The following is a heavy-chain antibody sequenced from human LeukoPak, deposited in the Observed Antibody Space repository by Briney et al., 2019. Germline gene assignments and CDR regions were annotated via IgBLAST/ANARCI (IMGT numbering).Heavy chain of an antibody. D-gene: IGHD2-15*01. Sequence: PGRSLRLSCAASGFTFSSYGMHWVRQAPGKGLEWVAVISYDGSNKYYADSVKGRFTISRDNSKNSLYLQMNSLRAEDTAVYYCASGGVSYLYCSANSCYAIDYWGQGTLVTVSS. J-gene: IGHJ4*02. CDR1: GFTFSSYG. CDR3: ASGGVSYLYCSANSCYAIDY. CDR2: ISYDGSNK. V-gene: IGHV3-30*03.